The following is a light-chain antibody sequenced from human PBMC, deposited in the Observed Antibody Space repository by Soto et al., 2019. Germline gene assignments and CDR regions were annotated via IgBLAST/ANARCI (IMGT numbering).Light chain of an antibody. Sequence: QSALTQPRSVSGSPGQSVTISCTGTSSDVGSYNYVSWYQHHPTKAPKLMIFDVRKRPSGVPDRFSGSKSGQTASLTISGLQAEDEADYYCSSYTSGNTLGVVFGGGTKLTVL. CDR2: DVR. CDR1: SSDVGSYNY. CDR3: SSYTSGNTLGVV. V-gene: IGLV2-11*01. J-gene: IGLJ2*01.